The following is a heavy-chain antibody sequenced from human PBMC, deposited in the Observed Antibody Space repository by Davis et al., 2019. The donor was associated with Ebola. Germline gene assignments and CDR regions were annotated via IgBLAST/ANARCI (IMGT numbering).Heavy chain of an antibody. D-gene: IGHD3-10*01. CDR2: ITGNGGST. CDR3: ARRVWYYGMDV. J-gene: IGHJ6*04. CDR1: GFPFYNFD. Sequence: GESLKISCAASGFPFYNFDMTWVRQAPGKGLEWVSAITGNGGSTYYADSVKGRFTISRDNSKKTLYLQMNSLRAEDTAVYYCARRVWYYGMDVWGKGTTVTVSS. V-gene: IGHV3-23*01.